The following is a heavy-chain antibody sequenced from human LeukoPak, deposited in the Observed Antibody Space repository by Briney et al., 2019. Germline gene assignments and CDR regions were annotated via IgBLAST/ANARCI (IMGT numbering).Heavy chain of an antibody. CDR1: GFTFSSYA. CDR3: AKDSYIAAAGTSWFDP. D-gene: IGHD6-13*01. V-gene: IGHV3-23*01. CDR2: ISGSGGST. J-gene: IGHJ5*02. Sequence: AGGSLRLSCAASGFTFSSYAMSWVRQAPGKGLEWVSAISGSGGSTYYADSVKGRFTISRDNSKNTLYLQMNSLRAEDTAVYYCAKDSYIAAAGTSWFDPWGQGTLVTVSS.